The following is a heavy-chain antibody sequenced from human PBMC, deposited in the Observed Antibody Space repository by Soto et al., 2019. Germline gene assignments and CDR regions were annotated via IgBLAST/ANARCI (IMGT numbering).Heavy chain of an antibody. CDR2: IYPGDSDT. D-gene: IGHD1-20*01. CDR3: VRLPRRILATYYGLDI. CDR1: GYSFTSYW. Sequence: PGESLKISCKGSGYSFTSYWIVWVRQMPGKGLEWMGVIYPGDSDTRYSPSFQGQVTRSPDKSSTTANLQWSYQKAPDSAMYHCVRLPRRILATYYGLDICGRGRMVTVSS. J-gene: IGHJ6*02. V-gene: IGHV5-51*01.